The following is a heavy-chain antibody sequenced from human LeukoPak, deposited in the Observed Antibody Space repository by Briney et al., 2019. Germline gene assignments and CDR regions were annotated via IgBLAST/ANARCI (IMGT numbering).Heavy chain of an antibody. J-gene: IGHJ5*02. D-gene: IGHD6-13*01. V-gene: IGHV3-30-3*01. Sequence: GGSLRLSCAAFGFTFSSYAMHWVRQAPGKGLEWVAVISYDGSNKYYADSVKGRFTISRDNSKNTLYLQMNSLRAEDTAVYYCARDGPYSSSWYGVDWFDPWGQGTLVTVSS. CDR1: GFTFSSYA. CDR2: ISYDGSNK. CDR3: ARDGPYSSSWYGVDWFDP.